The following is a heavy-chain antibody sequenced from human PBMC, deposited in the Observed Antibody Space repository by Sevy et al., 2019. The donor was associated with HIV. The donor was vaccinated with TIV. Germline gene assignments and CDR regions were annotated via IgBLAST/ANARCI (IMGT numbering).Heavy chain of an antibody. CDR2: ISYGGSAE. CDR3: ARDAGYSIGWYLGY. CDR1: GFTFNTHA. Sequence: GGSLRLSCTGSGFTFNTHAMHWVRQAPGKGLEWVAVISYGGSAELYADSVKGRFTISRDNSANNLYLQMNSLRKEDTAMYYCARDAGYSIGWYLGYWGQGILVTVSS. D-gene: IGHD6-19*01. V-gene: IGHV3-30*03. J-gene: IGHJ4*02.